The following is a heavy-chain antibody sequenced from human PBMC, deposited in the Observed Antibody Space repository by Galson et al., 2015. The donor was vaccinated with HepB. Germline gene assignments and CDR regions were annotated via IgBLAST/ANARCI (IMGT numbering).Heavy chain of an antibody. CDR2: ITSDGSST. J-gene: IGHJ4*02. V-gene: IGHV3-74*01. CDR3: AREGHYYVSSGYYSYYFDY. CDR1: GFTFSSYW. D-gene: IGHD3-22*01. Sequence: SLRLSCAASGFTFSSYWMHWVRQAPGKGLVWVSRITSDGSSTSYADSVKGRFTISRDNAKNTLYLQMNSLRAEDTAVYYCAREGHYYVSSGYYSYYFDYWGQVTLVTVSS.